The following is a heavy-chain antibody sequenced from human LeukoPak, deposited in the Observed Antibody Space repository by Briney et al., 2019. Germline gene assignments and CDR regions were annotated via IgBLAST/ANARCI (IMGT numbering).Heavy chain of an antibody. CDR3: ARLSYWWFDP. CDR2: IYYSGST. D-gene: IGHD2-15*01. V-gene: IGHV4-59*01. J-gene: IGHJ5*02. Sequence: SETLSLTCTVSGGSISSYYWSWIRQPPGKGLEWIGYIYYSGSTNYNPSLKSQVTISVDTSKNQFSLKLSSVIAADTAVYYCARLSYWWFDPWGQGTLVTVSS. CDR1: GGSISSYY.